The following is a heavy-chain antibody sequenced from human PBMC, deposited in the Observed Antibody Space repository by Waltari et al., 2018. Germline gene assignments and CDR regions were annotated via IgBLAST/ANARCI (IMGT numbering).Heavy chain of an antibody. J-gene: IGHJ5*02. V-gene: IGHV4-34*01. CDR3: ARGSRYCSSTSCYAGWFDP. D-gene: IGHD2-2*01. CDR1: GGSFIGSY. CDR2: TNQSGST. Sequence: QVQLQESGAGLLKPSETLSLTCAVYGGSFIGSYWSWIRQPPGKGLAWIGETNQSGSTNYNPSLKSRVTISVDTSKNQFSLKLSSVTAADTAVYYCARGSRYCSSTSCYAGWFDPWGQGTLVTVSS.